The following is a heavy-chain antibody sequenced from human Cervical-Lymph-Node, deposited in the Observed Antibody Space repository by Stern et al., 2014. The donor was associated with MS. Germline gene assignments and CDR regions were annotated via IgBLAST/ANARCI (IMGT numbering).Heavy chain of an antibody. CDR3: ASSFGVTAISGISDS. V-gene: IGHV3-74*01. J-gene: IGHJ4*02. CDR2: ISSDGSST. CDR1: GVPFSSYW. Sequence: ELQLVESGGGLVQPGGSLRLSCAASGVPFSSYWMHWVRQAPGKGLVWVSRISSDGSSTYYADSVKGRFTISRDNAKNTLYLQMNSLRAEDTAVYYCASSFGVTAISGISDSWGQGTLVTVSS. D-gene: IGHD2-21*02.